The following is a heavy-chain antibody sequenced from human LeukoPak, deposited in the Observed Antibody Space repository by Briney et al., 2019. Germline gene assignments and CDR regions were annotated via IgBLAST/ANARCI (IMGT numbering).Heavy chain of an antibody. CDR3: ATDLLDS. CDR2: IKRKGDDGTA. CDR1: GFTFSNAW. V-gene: IGHV3-15*01. Sequence: GGSLRLSCAASGFTFSNAWMSWVRQAPGKGLEWVGRIKRKGDDGTADYAAPVKGRFTISRDDSKSTVSLQMTSLKTEDTAVYYCATDLLDSWGQGTLVTVSS. J-gene: IGHJ5*01.